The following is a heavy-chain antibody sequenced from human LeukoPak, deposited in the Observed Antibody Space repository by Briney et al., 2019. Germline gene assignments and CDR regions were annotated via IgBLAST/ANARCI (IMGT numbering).Heavy chain of an antibody. V-gene: IGHV4-39*07. CDR1: GGSISSSSYY. D-gene: IGHD5-18*01. CDR3: ARDGTAMVTGWFDP. Sequence: SETLSLTCTVSGGSISSSSYYWGWIRQPPGKGLEWIGSIYYSGSTYYNPSLKSRVTISVDTSKNQFSLKLSSVTAADTAVYYCARDGTAMVTGWFDPWGQGILVTVSS. J-gene: IGHJ5*02. CDR2: IYYSGST.